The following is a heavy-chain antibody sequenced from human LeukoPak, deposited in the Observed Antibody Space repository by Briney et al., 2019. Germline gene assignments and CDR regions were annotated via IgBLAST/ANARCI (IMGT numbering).Heavy chain of an antibody. V-gene: IGHV3-64D*06. CDR2: ISSNGGST. J-gene: IGHJ4*02. CDR1: GFTFSSYA. D-gene: IGHD1-26*01. CDR3: VKGSGGTFDY. Sequence: PGGSLRLSCAASGFTFSSYAMHWVRQAPGKGLEYVSAISSNGGSTYYADSVKDRFTISRDNSKNTLYLQMSSLRAEDTAVYYCVKGSGGTFDYWGQGTLVPVSS.